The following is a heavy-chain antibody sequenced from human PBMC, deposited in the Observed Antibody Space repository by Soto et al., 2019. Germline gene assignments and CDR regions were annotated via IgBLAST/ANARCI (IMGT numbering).Heavy chain of an antibody. V-gene: IGHV3-11*01. Sequence: QVQLVESGGALVKPGGSLRLSCAASGFTFSDYFMTWIRQAPGEGLEWVAYISTSARIINYADSVKGRFTISRDNAKNSLYLQMTAQRAEDTAVYFGAGEYSASHSHVDFWGKGTVVTVSS. D-gene: IGHD4-4*01. J-gene: IGHJ4*02. CDR1: GFTFSDYF. CDR2: ISTSARII. CDR3: AGEYSASHSHVDF.